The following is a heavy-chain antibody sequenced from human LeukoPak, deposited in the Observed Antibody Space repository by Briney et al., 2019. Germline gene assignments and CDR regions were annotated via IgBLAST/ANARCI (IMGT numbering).Heavy chain of an antibody. CDR1: GFTFSRYS. CDR3: SRDSGRGPPEAFDI. J-gene: IGHJ3*02. D-gene: IGHD2-15*01. V-gene: IGHV3-21*01. Sequence: PGGSLRLSCAVSGFTFSRYSMNWVRKAPGKGLELVSTISSTSSYIYYADSLKGRFTISRDNAKDSLYLQMSSLRAEDTAVYYCSRDSGRGPPEAFDIWGQGTMVTVSS. CDR2: ISSTSSYI.